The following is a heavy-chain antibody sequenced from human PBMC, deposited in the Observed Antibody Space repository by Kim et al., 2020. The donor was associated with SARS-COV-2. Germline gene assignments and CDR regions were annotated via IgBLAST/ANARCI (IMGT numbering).Heavy chain of an antibody. J-gene: IGHJ6*03. Sequence: SETLSLTCTVSGGSISSYYWSWIRQPPGKGLEWIGYIYYSGSTNYNPSLKSRVTISVDTSKNQFSLKLSSVTAADTAVYYCARRIYGSGSHYYYYSMDV. CDR3: ARRIYGSGSHYYYYSMDV. D-gene: IGHD3-10*01. CDR2: IYYSGST. V-gene: IGHV4-59*08. CDR1: GGSISSYY.